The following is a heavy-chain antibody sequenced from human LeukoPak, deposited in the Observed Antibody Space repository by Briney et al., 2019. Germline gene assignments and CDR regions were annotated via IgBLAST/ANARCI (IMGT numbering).Heavy chain of an antibody. V-gene: IGHV3-23*01. J-gene: IGHJ4*02. D-gene: IGHD4-17*01. CDR2: ISGSGGST. CDR3: AKVSTVTTWDYFDY. CDR1: GFTFSSYA. Sequence: GGSLRLSCVASGFTFSSYAMTWVRQAPGKGLEWVSAISGSGGSTYSADSVKGRFTISRDNSKNTLYLQMNSLRVEDTAVYYCAKVSTVTTWDYFDYWGQGTLVTVSS.